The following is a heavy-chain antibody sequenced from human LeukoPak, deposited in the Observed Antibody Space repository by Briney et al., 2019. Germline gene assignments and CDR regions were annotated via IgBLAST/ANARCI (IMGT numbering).Heavy chain of an antibody. CDR3: ARIGMVRGADY. Sequence: PGGSLRLSCSASGFTFISYAIRWGRPAPRRGLVWVSAISGSGGSTYYADSVKGRFTISRDNSKNTLYLQMNSLRAEDTAVYYCARIGMVRGADYWGQGTLVTVSS. CDR1: GFTFISYA. CDR2: ISGSGGST. J-gene: IGHJ4*02. D-gene: IGHD3-10*01. V-gene: IGHV3-23*01.